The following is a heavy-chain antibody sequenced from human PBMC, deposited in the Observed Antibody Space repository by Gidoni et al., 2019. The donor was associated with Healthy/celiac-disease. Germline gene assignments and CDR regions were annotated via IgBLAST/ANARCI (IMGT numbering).Heavy chain of an antibody. J-gene: IGHJ6*02. CDR3: AKDLWYCSGGSCPYYYYYGMDV. V-gene: IGHV3-30*18. Sequence: QVQLVESGGGVVQPGRSLRLSCAASGFTFSSYAMHWVRQAPGKGLEWVAVLSYDGSNKYYEESVNGRFTISRDNSKNTLYLQMNSLRAEDTAVYYCAKDLWYCSGGSCPYYYYYGMDVWGQGTTVTVSS. CDR1: GFTFSSYA. CDR2: LSYDGSNK. D-gene: IGHD2-15*01.